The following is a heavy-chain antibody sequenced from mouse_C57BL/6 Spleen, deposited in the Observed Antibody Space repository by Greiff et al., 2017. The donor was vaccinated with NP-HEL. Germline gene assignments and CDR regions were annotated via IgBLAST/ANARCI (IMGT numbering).Heavy chain of an antibody. Sequence: QVHVKQPGAELVKPGASVKVSCKASGYTFTSYWMHWVKQRPGQGLEWIGRIHPSDSDTNYIQKFKGKATLTVDKSSSTAYMQRSSLTSADSAVYYCAIGYGYDVGWFAYWGQGTLVTVSA. CDR1: GYTFTSYW. D-gene: IGHD2-2*01. CDR2: IHPSDSDT. CDR3: AIGYGYDVGWFAY. J-gene: IGHJ3*01. V-gene: IGHV1-74*01.